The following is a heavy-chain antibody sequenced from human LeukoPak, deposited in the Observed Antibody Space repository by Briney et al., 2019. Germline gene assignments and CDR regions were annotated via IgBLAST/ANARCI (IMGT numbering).Heavy chain of an antibody. V-gene: IGHV3-33*01. D-gene: IGHD3-10*02. CDR3: ARDGCPGVLNPFDY. Sequence: PGGSLRLSCAASGFTFSSYGMHWVRQAPGKGLEWVAVIWYDGSNKYYADSVKGRFTISRDNSKNTLYLQMNSLRAEDTAVYYCARDGCPGVLNPFDYWGQGTLVTVSS. J-gene: IGHJ4*02. CDR2: IWYDGSNK. CDR1: GFTFSSYG.